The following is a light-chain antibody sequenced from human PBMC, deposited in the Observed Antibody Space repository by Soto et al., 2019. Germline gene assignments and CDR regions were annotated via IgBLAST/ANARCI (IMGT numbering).Light chain of an antibody. Sequence: QSVLTQPASVSGSPGQSITISCTGSSSDVGAYNYVSWYQQHPGKAPELIIYDVSHRPSGVSNRFSGSKSGNTASLTISGLQAEDEADYYCNSYTSSSTLVVFGGGTKLTVL. CDR2: DVS. V-gene: IGLV2-14*01. J-gene: IGLJ2*01. CDR3: NSYTSSSTLVV. CDR1: SSDVGAYNY.